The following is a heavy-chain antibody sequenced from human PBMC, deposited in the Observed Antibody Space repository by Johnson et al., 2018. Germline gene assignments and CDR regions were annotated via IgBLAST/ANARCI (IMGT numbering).Heavy chain of an antibody. V-gene: IGHV1-69*01. J-gene: IGHJ6*02. CDR1: GGTFSSYA. CDR2: IIPIFGTA. Sequence: VQLVESGAEVKKPGSSVKVSCKASGGTFSSYAISWVRQAPGQGLEWMGGIIPIFGTANYAQKFQGRVTITADESTGTAYMELSSLRSEDTAVYYCARDKITMVRGGIPYDYGLDVWGQGATVTGSS. D-gene: IGHD3-10*01. CDR3: ARDKITMVRGGIPYDYGLDV.